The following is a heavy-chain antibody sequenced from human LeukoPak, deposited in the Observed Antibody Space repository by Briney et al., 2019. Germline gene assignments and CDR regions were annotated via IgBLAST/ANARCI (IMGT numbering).Heavy chain of an antibody. CDR1: GGSISSGGYY. CDR2: IYHSGST. J-gene: IGHJ4*02. D-gene: IGHD1-26*01. Sequence: PSETLSLTCTVSGGSISSGGYYWSWIRQPPGKGLEWIGYIYHSGSTYYNPSLKSRVTISVDRSKNQFSLKLSSVTAADTAVYYCARVASGAPTYWGQGTLVTVSS. CDR3: ARVASGAPTY. V-gene: IGHV4-30-2*01.